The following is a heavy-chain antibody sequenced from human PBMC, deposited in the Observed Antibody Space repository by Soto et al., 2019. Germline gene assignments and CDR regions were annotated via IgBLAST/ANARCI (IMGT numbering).Heavy chain of an antibody. J-gene: IGHJ4*02. CDR2: IIPILGIA. CDR3: ARVVRVVPAAPSDY. Sequence: SVKVSCKASGGTFSSYTISWVRQAPGQGLEWMGRIIPILGIANYAQKFQGRVTITADKSTSTAYMELSSLRSDDTAVYYCARVVRVVPAAPSDYWGQGTLVTVSS. D-gene: IGHD2-2*01. V-gene: IGHV1-69*02. CDR1: GGTFSSYT.